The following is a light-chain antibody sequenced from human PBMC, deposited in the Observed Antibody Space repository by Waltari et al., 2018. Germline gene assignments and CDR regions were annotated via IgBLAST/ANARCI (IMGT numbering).Light chain of an antibody. CDR3: FSTDSTAAHRV. J-gene: IGLJ3*02. Sequence: SYELTQPPSVSVSPGQTARISCSGDALPTKYAYWYQQKSGQAPVLVIYEDSKRPSGTPERFSGSSSGTVATLTVSGAQVEDEADYYCFSTDSTAAHRVFGGGTKLTVL. CDR2: EDS. V-gene: IGLV3-10*01. CDR1: ALPTKY.